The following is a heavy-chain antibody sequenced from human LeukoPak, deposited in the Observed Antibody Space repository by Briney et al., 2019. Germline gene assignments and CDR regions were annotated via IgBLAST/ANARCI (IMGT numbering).Heavy chain of an antibody. D-gene: IGHD5-12*01. CDR2: IGTDGSSE. CDR3: ARAGTYSGYKVFDT. CDR1: RFIFSNYY. J-gene: IGHJ5*02. V-gene: IGHV3-11*01. Sequence: GGSLRLSCAASRFIFSNYYMSWIRQTPGKGLEWIANIGTDGSSENYADSAKGRFTISRDNARNSLFLQMSSLRVEDTAVYFCARAGTYSGYKVFDTCGQGTLVTVAS.